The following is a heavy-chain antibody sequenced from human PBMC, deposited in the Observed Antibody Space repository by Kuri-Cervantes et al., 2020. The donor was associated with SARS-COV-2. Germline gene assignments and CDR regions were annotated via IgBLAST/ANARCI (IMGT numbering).Heavy chain of an antibody. D-gene: IGHD7-27*01. Sequence: GESLKISCAASGFIFSNAWMSWVRQAPGKGLEWIGRIKSRADGGTRDYAAPVKGRFTLSRDDSTNTLYLQMNSLKTEDTAVYYCAREEGGELGEAFDYWGQGALVTVSS. CDR1: GFIFSNAW. J-gene: IGHJ4*02. CDR3: AREEGGELGEAFDY. V-gene: IGHV3-15*01. CDR2: IKSRADGGTR.